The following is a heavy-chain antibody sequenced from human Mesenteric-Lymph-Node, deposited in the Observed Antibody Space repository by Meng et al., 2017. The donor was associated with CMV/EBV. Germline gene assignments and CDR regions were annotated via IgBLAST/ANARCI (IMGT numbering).Heavy chain of an antibody. CDR1: GYSISSCYY. CDR2: FHHGGTI. CDR3: ARNYYETSAQEH. Sequence: SETLSLTCTVSGYSISSCYYWGWIRQPPGKGLEWIGNFHHGGTIYYNPSLKSRVTISVDTSKNQFSLKLSSVTAADTAVYYCARNYYETSAQEHWGQGILVTVSS. V-gene: IGHV4-38-2*02. J-gene: IGHJ1*01. D-gene: IGHD3-22*01.